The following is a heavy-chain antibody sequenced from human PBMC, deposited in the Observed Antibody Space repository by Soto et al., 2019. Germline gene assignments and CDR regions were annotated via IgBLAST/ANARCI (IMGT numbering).Heavy chain of an antibody. Sequence: PGGSLCLSCAASGVTLSSYGRRWVRQAPGKGLEWVGVIWYSGSTKYYPDSVKGRFTNSSDNSKNTLYLQVNSLEAEGTAVYCCARDYATMIVVINFDHWGQGTLVTVSS. J-gene: IGHJ4*02. D-gene: IGHD3-22*01. V-gene: IGHV3-33*01. CDR2: IWYSGSTK. CDR3: ARDYATMIVVINFDH. CDR1: GVTLSSYG.